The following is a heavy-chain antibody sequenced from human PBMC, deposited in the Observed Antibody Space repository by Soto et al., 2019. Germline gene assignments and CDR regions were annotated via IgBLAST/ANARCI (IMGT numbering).Heavy chain of an antibody. CDR1: GFTVSSNY. CDR3: ARDPDSTGFGY. Sequence: GGSLRLSCAASGFTVSSNYMSWVRQAPGKGLEWVSVIYSGGSTYYADSVKGRFTISRDNSKNTLYLQMNSLRAEDTAVYYCARDPDSTGFGYWGQGTLVTVSS. CDR2: IYSGGST. D-gene: IGHD3-10*01. J-gene: IGHJ4*02. V-gene: IGHV3-66*01.